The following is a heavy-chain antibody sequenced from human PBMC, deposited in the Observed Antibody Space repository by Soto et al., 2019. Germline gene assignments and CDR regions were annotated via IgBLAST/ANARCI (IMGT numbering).Heavy chain of an antibody. J-gene: IGHJ4*02. CDR1: GFAFSIYA. V-gene: IGHV3-30-3*01. Sequence: QVLLVEAGGGVVQPGRSLRLSCAGSGFAFSIYAIHWVRQAPVKGLEWVAVMSHDGSNRYYADAVKGRVTIYRDNSNSTVYLEMNSPRTEDTAVYFCGRSSGVPTHDFDYWGQGTLVTVSS. CDR3: GRSSGVPTHDFDY. CDR2: MSHDGSNR. D-gene: IGHD3-10*01.